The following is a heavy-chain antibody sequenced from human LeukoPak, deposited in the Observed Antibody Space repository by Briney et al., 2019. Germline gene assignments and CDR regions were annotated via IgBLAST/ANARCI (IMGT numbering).Heavy chain of an antibody. J-gene: IGHJ4*02. CDR3: AKKSSGLNPFDY. V-gene: IGHV3-23*01. CDR1: GFTFSSSP. D-gene: IGHD1-14*01. Sequence: GGSLRLSCAASGFTFSSSPMSWVRQAPGKGLEWVSGISSSGGDTPYAGSVKGRFTISRDNSKNMVYLQMNSLRAEDTAVYYCAKKSSGLNPFDYWGQGTLVTVSS. CDR2: ISSSGGDT.